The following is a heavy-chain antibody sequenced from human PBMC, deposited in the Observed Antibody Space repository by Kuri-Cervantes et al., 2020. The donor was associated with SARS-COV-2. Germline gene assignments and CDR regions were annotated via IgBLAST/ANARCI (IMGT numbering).Heavy chain of an antibody. CDR1: GYTFNIYD. V-gene: IGHV1-2*02. CDR2: IDPNSGGT. D-gene: IGHD3-16*01. J-gene: IGHJ5*02. CDR3: ASVGYGGGPAAA. Sequence: ASVKVSCKTSGYTFNIYDIHWVRQATGQGLEWMGWIDPNSGGTNSAQNFQGRVTLTRDTSISTAYMELTNLKFGDTAVYYCASVGYGGGPAAAWGQGTLVTVSS.